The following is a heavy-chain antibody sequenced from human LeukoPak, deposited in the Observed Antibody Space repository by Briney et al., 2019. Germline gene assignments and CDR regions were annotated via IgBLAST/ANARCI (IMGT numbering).Heavy chain of an antibody. J-gene: IGHJ4*02. Sequence: ASAKVSCKVSGYTLTELSMHWVRQAPGKGLEWMGGFDPEDSETIYAQKFQGRVTMTEDTSTDTAYMELSSLRSEDTAVYYCAFRLYYDFWSGNFDYWGQGTLVTVSS. CDR2: FDPEDSET. CDR3: AFRLYYDFWSGNFDY. V-gene: IGHV1-24*01. D-gene: IGHD3-3*01. CDR1: GYTLTELS.